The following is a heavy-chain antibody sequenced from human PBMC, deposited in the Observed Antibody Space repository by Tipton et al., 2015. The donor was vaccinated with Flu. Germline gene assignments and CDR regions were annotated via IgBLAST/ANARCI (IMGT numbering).Heavy chain of an antibody. CDR2: MYYSGST. J-gene: IGHJ6*02. CDR1: GGSINSGGAY. V-gene: IGHV4-31*03. D-gene: IGHD3-10*01. CDR3: ARDQGFGGGLSYNYYAMDV. Sequence: LRLSCTVSGGSINSGGAYWTWIRRHPGRGLEWIGCMYYSGSTYINPSLTSRVTMSVDTSKNQFPLKVNSVTAADTAIYYCARDQGFGGGLSYNYYAMDVWGQGTTVSVSS.